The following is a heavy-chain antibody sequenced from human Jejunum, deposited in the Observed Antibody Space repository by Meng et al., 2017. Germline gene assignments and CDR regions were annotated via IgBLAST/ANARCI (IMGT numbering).Heavy chain of an antibody. CDR1: GFSFSDDY. J-gene: IGHJ4*02. CDR2: ISPSGSSI. Sequence: QVQLVESGGGLVKPGGSLRLSCATSGFSFSDDYMSWIRQAPGEGLEWISYISPSGSSIYYADSVKGRFTVSRDNARNSLYLQMNSLRTEDTAVYFCMSSVYGGNSPFDYWGQGTLVTVSS. V-gene: IGHV3-11*01. CDR3: MSSVYGGNSPFDY. D-gene: IGHD4-23*01.